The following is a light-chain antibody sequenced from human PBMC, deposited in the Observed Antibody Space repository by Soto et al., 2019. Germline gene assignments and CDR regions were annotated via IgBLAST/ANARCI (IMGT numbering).Light chain of an antibody. CDR1: EDISNF. CDR2: DAS. J-gene: IGKJ4*01. CDR3: QQFDSLPLT. Sequence: DIQMTQSPSSLSASVGDRVTISCQASEDISNFLNWYQQKPGKAPKILIYDASVLEAAVPSRFSGGGSGTHFTLTISNLQAEDVGTYYCQQFDSLPLTFGGGTNVEIK. V-gene: IGKV1-33*01.